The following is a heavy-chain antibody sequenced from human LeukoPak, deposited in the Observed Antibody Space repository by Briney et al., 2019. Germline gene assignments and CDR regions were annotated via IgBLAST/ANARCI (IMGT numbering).Heavy chain of an antibody. Sequence: GGSLRLSCAASGLTFDDYGMSGVRQAPGKGLEWISYISSSSGTIYYADSVKGRFTISRDNGRNSLYLQMNSLRVDDTAVYYCATDATPQYSSGWVFFDYWGQGTLVTVSS. D-gene: IGHD6-19*01. J-gene: IGHJ4*02. CDR3: ATDATPQYSSGWVFFDY. V-gene: IGHV3-48*03. CDR1: GLTFDDYG. CDR2: ISSSSGTI.